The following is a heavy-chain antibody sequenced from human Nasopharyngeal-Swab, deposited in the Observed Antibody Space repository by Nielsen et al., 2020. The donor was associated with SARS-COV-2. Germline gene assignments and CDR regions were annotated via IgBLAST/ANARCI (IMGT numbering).Heavy chain of an antibody. CDR3: AWKSSGWYGSYDY. D-gene: IGHD6-19*01. Sequence: GGSLRLSCQGSGYSFTTYWIAWVRQMPGKGLEWMGIIYPGDSDTRYSPSFQGQVTISADKSISTAYLQWSSLKASDTAMYYCAWKSSGWYGSYDYWGQGTPVTVSS. CDR2: IYPGDSDT. J-gene: IGHJ4*02. V-gene: IGHV5-51*01. CDR1: GYSFTTYW.